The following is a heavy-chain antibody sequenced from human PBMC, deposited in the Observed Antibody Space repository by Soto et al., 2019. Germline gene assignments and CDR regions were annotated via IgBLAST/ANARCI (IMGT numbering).Heavy chain of an antibody. CDR1: GGTFSSYT. V-gene: IGHV1-69*08. CDR3: ARERGPVVAAVSAFDI. Sequence: QVQLVQSGAEVKKPGSSVKVSCKASGGTFSSYTISWVRQAPGQGLEWMGRIIPILGIANYAQKFQGRVTITADKSTSTAYMELSSLRSEDTAAYYCARERGPVVAAVSAFDIWGQGTMVTVSS. CDR2: IIPILGIA. J-gene: IGHJ3*02. D-gene: IGHD2-15*01.